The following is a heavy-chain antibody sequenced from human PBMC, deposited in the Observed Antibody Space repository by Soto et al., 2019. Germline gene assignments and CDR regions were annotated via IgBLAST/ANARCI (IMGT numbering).Heavy chain of an antibody. CDR1: GYTFTSYY. J-gene: IGHJ4*02. CDR3: ARVDYGSGSLRW. CDR2: INPSGGST. Sequence: ASVKVSCKTSGYTFTSYYIHCVRQAPGQGLEWMGIINPSGGSTSYAQKFQGRVTMTRDTSTSTVYMELSSLRSEDTAVYYRARVDYGSGSLRWWGQGILVTVSS. V-gene: IGHV1-46*03. D-gene: IGHD3-10*01.